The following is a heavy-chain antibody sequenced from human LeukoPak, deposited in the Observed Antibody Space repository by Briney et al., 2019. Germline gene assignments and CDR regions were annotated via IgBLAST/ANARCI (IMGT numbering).Heavy chain of an antibody. CDR1: GGSFSGYY. D-gene: IGHD6-19*01. J-gene: IGHJ5*02. CDR2: INHSGST. CDR3: ARGRPRIAVAGTVWFDP. Sequence: PSETLSLTCAVYGGSFSGYYWSWIRQPPGKGLEWIGEINHSGSTNYNPSLKSRVTISVDTSKNQFSLKLSSVTAADTAVYYCARGRPRIAVAGTVWFDPWGQRTLVTVSS. V-gene: IGHV4-34*01.